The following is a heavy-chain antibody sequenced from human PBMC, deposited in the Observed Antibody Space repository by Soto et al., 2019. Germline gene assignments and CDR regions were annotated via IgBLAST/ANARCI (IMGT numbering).Heavy chain of an antibody. J-gene: IGHJ6*02. CDR3: AMVANYVTPTPQDV. D-gene: IGHD3-16*01. CDR2: ISSYSGNT. Sequence: QVQLVQSGDEVRKPGSSVKVSCKASGYIFVNYGIAWVRQAPGQGLEWMGWISSYSGNTHYASKVQGRLTMTTDTSTSTAYMDLGSLTSDDTAVYYCAMVANYVTPTPQDVWGQGTTVTVSS. V-gene: IGHV1-18*01. CDR1: GYIFVNYG.